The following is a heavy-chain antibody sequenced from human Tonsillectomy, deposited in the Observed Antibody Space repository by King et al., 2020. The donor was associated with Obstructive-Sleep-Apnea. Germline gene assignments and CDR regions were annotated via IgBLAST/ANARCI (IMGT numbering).Heavy chain of an antibody. V-gene: IGHV3-48*04. CDR3: ARYYYDSSGSGYFDY. CDR2: ISSSGRTI. CDR1: GFTFSSYS. Sequence: DVQLVESRGGLVQPGGSLRLSCAASGFTFSSYSMNWVRQAPGKGLEWVSYISSSGRTIYYADSVKGRFTISRDNAKNSLYLQMNSLRAEDTAVYYCARYYYDSSGSGYFDYWGQGTLVTVSS. D-gene: IGHD3-22*01. J-gene: IGHJ4*02.